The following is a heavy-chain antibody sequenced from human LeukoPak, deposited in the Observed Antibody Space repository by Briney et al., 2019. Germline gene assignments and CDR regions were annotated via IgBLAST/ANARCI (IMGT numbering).Heavy chain of an antibody. CDR2: ISGSGGTT. Sequence: PGGSLRLSCAASGFTFSSYAMGWVRQAPGKGLEWVSAISGSGGTTYYADSEKGRFTISRDNSKNTLFLQMNSLRAEDTAVYYCAKLPVDTDMVTTYYFAYWGQGTLVTVSS. CDR1: GFTFSSYA. J-gene: IGHJ4*02. CDR3: AKLPVDTDMVTTYYFAY. D-gene: IGHD5-18*01. V-gene: IGHV3-23*01.